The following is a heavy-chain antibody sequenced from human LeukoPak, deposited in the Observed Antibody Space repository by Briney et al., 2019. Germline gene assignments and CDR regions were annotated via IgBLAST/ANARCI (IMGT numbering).Heavy chain of an antibody. CDR2: INSEGSST. CDR1: GFTFSSNW. CDR3: ARFRGYGVDV. D-gene: IGHD3-16*01. J-gene: IGHJ6*02. V-gene: IGHV3-74*01. Sequence: GGSLKLSCAASGFTFSSNWMHWVRQAPGKGLVWVSRINSEGSSTSYADSVKGRFTISRDNAKNTLYLQMNSLRAEDTAVYYCARFRGYGVDVWGQGTTVTVSS.